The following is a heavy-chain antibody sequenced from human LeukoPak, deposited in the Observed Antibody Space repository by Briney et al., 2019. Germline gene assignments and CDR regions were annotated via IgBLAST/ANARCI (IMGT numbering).Heavy chain of an antibody. CDR1: GYAFNVYY. CDR2: FHPDSGAT. D-gene: IGHD1-7*01. CDR3: VRENWHYDY. Sequence: ASVKVSCKASGYAFNVYYIHWVRQAPGQGLEWMGWFHPDSGATNYAQKFQGRVTLTRDRSITTLYMELSSLRSDDTAIYYCVRENWHYDYWGQGTQATVSS. J-gene: IGHJ4*02. V-gene: IGHV1-2*02.